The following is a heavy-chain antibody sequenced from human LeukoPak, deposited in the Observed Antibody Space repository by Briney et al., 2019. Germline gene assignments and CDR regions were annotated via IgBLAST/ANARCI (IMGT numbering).Heavy chain of an antibody. Sequence: GGSLRLSCAASGFTFSDYYMSWIRQAPGKGLEWVSYISSSGSTIYYADSVKGRFTISRDNAKNSLYLQMNSLRAEDTAVYYCARAGAYYYDFLGAFDIWGQGTMVTVSS. CDR1: GFTFSDYY. CDR2: ISSSGSTI. D-gene: IGHD3-22*01. V-gene: IGHV3-11*01. CDR3: ARAGAYYYDFLGAFDI. J-gene: IGHJ3*02.